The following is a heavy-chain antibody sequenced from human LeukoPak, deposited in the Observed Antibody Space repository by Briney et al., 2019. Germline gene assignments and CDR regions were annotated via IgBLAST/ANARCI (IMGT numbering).Heavy chain of an antibody. Sequence: SETLSLTCTVSGGSISSGGYYWSWIRQHPGKGLEWIGYIYFSGSTYYNPSLKSRVTISVDASKNQFSLKVSSVTAADTAVYYCARVGPNDYGDPYYFDYWGQGTLVTVSS. CDR2: IYFSGST. D-gene: IGHD4-17*01. CDR1: GGSISSGGYY. V-gene: IGHV4-31*03. CDR3: ARVGPNDYGDPYYFDY. J-gene: IGHJ4*02.